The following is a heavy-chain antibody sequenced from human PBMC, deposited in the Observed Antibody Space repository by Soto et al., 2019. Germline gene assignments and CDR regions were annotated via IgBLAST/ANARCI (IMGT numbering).Heavy chain of an antibody. Sequence: TSETLSLTCXVSGGSISSYYWSCIRQPPGKGLEWIGYIYYSGSTNYNPSLKSRVTISVDTSKNQFSLKLSSVTAADTAVYYCARHKVSAPRGYYYGMDVWGQGTTVTVSS. D-gene: IGHD2-8*01. CDR1: GGSISSYY. J-gene: IGHJ6*02. CDR3: ARHKVSAPRGYYYGMDV. V-gene: IGHV4-59*08. CDR2: IYYSGST.